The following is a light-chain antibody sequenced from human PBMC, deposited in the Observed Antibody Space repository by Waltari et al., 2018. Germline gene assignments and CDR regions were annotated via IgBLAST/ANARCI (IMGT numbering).Light chain of an antibody. CDR1: SSTTGNHY. Sequence: QSVLTQPPSVSAAPGQTATIPCSGSSSTTGNHYVPWYQHLPGTAPKLLIYENNKRPSGIPDRFSGSKSGTSATLGITGLQTGDEADYYCGTWDSSLSAVVFGGGTKLTVL. J-gene: IGLJ2*01. V-gene: IGLV1-51*02. CDR2: ENN. CDR3: GTWDSSLSAVV.